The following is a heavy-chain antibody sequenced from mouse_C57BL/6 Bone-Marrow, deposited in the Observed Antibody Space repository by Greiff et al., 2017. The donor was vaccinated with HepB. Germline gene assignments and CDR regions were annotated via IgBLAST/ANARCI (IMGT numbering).Heavy chain of an antibody. V-gene: IGHV1-54*01. CDR2: INPGSGGT. CDR1: GYAFTNYL. Sequence: QVQLQQSGAELVRPGTSVKVSCKASGYAFTNYLIEWVKQRPGQGLEWIGVINPGSGGTNYNEKFKGKATLTADKSSSTAYMQLSSLTSEDSAVYVCARRGLITTVVDSLFDYWGQGTTLTVSS. CDR3: ARRGLITTVVDSLFDY. D-gene: IGHD1-1*01. J-gene: IGHJ2*01.